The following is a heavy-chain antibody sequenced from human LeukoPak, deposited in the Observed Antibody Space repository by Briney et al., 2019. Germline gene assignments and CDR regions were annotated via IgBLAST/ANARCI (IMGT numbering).Heavy chain of an antibody. V-gene: IGHV7-4-1*02. Sequence: GASVKVPCKASGYTFTSYAMNWVRRAPGQGLEWMGWINPNTGNPTYAQGFTGRFVFSLDTSVSTTYLQISSLKAEDTAVYYCARAYQRLGGLSFPDQWGQGTLVSVSS. CDR2: INPNTGNP. CDR1: GYTFTSYA. J-gene: IGHJ5*02. CDR3: ARAYQRLGGLSFPDQ. D-gene: IGHD3-16*02.